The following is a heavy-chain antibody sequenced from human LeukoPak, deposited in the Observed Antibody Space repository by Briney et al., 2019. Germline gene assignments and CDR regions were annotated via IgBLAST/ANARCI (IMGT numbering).Heavy chain of an antibody. CDR2: INHSGST. D-gene: IGHD3-10*01. CDR1: GASFSGYY. Sequence: SETLSLTCAVYGASFSGYYWSWLRQPPGKGLEWLGEINHSGSTNYNPSLKSRVTISVDTSKNQFSLKLSSVTAADTAVYYCARAITMVRGVHKNNWFDPWGQGTLVTVSS. V-gene: IGHV4-34*01. CDR3: ARAITMVRGVHKNNWFDP. J-gene: IGHJ5*02.